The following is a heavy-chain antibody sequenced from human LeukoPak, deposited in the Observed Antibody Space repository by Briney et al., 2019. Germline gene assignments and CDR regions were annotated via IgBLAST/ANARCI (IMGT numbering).Heavy chain of an antibody. J-gene: IGHJ4*02. CDR1: GYTFTSYG. CDR3: ARDLARSPIQLWQPDFDY. V-gene: IGHV1-18*01. Sequence: ASVKVSCKASGYTFTSYGISWVRQAPGQGLEWMGWISAYNGNTNYAQKLQGRVTMTTDTSTSTAYMELRSLRSDDTAVYYCARDLARSPIQLWQPDFDYWGQGTLDTVSS. D-gene: IGHD5-18*01. CDR2: ISAYNGNT.